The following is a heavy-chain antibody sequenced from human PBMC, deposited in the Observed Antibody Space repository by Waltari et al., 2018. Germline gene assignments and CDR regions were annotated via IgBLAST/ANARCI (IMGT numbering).Heavy chain of an antibody. Sequence: QVQLVQSGAEVKKPGSSVKVACKASVGPFSSYTISWVRQAPGQGLEWMGRIIPILGIANYAQKFQGRVTITADKSTSTAYMELSSLRSEDTAVYYCAREDTAIGGAHDYWGQGTLVTVSS. D-gene: IGHD5-18*01. CDR1: VGPFSSYT. CDR3: AREDTAIGGAHDY. J-gene: IGHJ4*02. CDR2: IIPILGIA. V-gene: IGHV1-69*08.